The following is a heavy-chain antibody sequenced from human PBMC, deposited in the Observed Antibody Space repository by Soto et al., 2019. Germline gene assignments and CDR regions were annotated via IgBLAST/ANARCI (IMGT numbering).Heavy chain of an antibody. CDR3: ARERYGGGEFDY. D-gene: IGHD3-16*01. V-gene: IGHV4-30-2*01. CDR2: IYHSGNT. J-gene: IGHJ4*02. CDR1: GGSVSSGGYS. Sequence: QLQLQESGSGLVTPSQTLSLTCTVSGGSVSSGGYSWNWIRQPPGQGLEWIAYIYHSGNTYYNPSLKSRVTISLDRSKNQFSLKLSSVTAADTAVYYCARERYGGGEFDYWGQRTLVTVSS.